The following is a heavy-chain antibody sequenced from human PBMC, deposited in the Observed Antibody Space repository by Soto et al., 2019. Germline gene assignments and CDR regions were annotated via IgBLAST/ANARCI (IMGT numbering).Heavy chain of an antibody. CDR1: GDSITSGGYY. CDR3: ARKQAGYFSGIGY. D-gene: IGHD2-8*02. Sequence: PSETLSLTCTVTGDSITSGGYYWSWIRQHPGKGLEWLGYTYGSGGSGSTLYNPSLTSRITLSVDTSKNQFSLNLTSDTFADPDVYFGARKQAGYFSGIGYWGQVTRVVVSS. V-gene: IGHV4-31*03. J-gene: IGHJ4*02. CDR2: TYGSGGSGST.